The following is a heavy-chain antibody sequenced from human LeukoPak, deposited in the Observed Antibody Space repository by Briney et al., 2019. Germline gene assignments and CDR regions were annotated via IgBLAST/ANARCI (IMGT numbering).Heavy chain of an antibody. J-gene: IGHJ6*03. D-gene: IGHD3-10*01. CDR3: ARAGKPFYYYYMDV. CDR1: GFTFSDSY. CDR2: ITSSGSTV. Sequence: PGGSLRLSCAASGFTFSDSYMSWIRQAPGKGLEWVSYITSSGSTVYSADSVKGRFTISRDNAKNSLSLQMNSLRAEDTAVYYCARAGKPFYYYYMDVWGKGTTVTISS. V-gene: IGHV3-11*04.